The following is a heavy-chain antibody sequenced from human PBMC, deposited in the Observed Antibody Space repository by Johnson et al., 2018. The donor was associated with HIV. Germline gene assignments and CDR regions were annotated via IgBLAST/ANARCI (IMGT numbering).Heavy chain of an antibody. J-gene: IGHJ3*02. CDR3: ASAKSGSFDAFDI. CDR2: IYSGGST. V-gene: IGHV3-66*01. D-gene: IGHD1-26*01. CDR1: GFSFSDYY. Sequence: VQLVESGGGLVKPGGSLRLSCVASGFSFSDYYMSWVRQAPGKGLEWVSVIYSGGSTYYADSVKGRFTISRDNSKNTLYLQMNSLRAEDTAVYYCASAKSGSFDAFDIWGQGTMVTVSS.